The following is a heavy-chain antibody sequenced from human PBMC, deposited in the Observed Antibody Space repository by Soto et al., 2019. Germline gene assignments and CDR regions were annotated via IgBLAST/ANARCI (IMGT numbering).Heavy chain of an antibody. V-gene: IGHV3-33*01. D-gene: IGHD1-7*01. CDR2: IWYDGSNK. J-gene: IGHJ4*02. CDR1: GFTFNTYG. CDR3: ARSGLGNWNYEGY. Sequence: QVQLVESGGGVVQPGRSLRLSCEASGFTFNTYGMHWVRQAPGKGLECVALIWYDGSNKYYADSVKGRFTISRDNSKNTLYLQMNSLRAEDTAVYYCARSGLGNWNYEGYWGQGTLVTVSS.